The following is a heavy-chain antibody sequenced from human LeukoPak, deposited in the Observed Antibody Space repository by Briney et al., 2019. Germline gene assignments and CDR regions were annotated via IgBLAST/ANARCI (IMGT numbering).Heavy chain of an antibody. D-gene: IGHD5-12*01. V-gene: IGHV3-30*03. CDR3: ARSNEVASTTGGY. CDR2: ISYDGSNK. CDR1: GFTFSSYG. Sequence: PGGSLRLSCAASGFTFSSYGMHWVRQAPGKGLEWVAVISYDGSNKYYADSVKGRFTISRDNSKNTLYLQMNSLRAEDTAVYYCARSNEVASTTGGYWGQGTLVTVSS. J-gene: IGHJ4*02.